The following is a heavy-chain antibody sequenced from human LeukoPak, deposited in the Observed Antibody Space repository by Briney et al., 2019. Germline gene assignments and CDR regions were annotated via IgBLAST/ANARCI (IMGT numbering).Heavy chain of an antibody. V-gene: IGHV3-7*01. D-gene: IGHD6-19*01. Sequence: GGSLRLSCAASGFTFSSYWMTWVRQAPGKGLEWVANIKEDGSEKYYVDSVKGRFTISRDNAKNSLYAQMNSLRADDTAVYYCARDLVAGSFDYWGQGTLVTVSS. CDR3: ARDLVAGSFDY. CDR2: IKEDGSEK. J-gene: IGHJ4*02. CDR1: GFTFSSYW.